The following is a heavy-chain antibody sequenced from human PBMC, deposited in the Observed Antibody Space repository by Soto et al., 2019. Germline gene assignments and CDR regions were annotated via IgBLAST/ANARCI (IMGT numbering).Heavy chain of an antibody. J-gene: IGHJ6*02. CDR3: ATDSWGPEV. CDR2: IWRDGNSQ. D-gene: IGHD7-27*01. Sequence: QVQLVESGGGVVQPGRSLRLSCAASGFRFSSYNMNWVRQAPSKGLEWVTFIWRDGNSQSHADSVKGRFTVSRDNSKNTLDLQMDSLRGEDTAVYYCATDSWGPEVWGQGTTVTVSS. CDR1: GFRFSSYN. V-gene: IGHV3-33*01.